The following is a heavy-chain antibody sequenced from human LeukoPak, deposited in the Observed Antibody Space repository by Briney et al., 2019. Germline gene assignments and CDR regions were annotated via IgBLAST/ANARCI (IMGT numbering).Heavy chain of an antibody. V-gene: IGHV1-2*02. D-gene: IGHD6-19*01. CDR3: ARDGGGWYNDY. CDR1: GYTFTGYY. Sequence: EASVKVSCKASGYTFTGYYLHWVRQAPGQGLEWMGWFIPDSGGTNFAQKFQGRVTMTRDTSISTAYMELSSLRSDDTAVYYCARDGGGWYNDYWGQGTLVTVSS. CDR2: FIPDSGGT. J-gene: IGHJ4*02.